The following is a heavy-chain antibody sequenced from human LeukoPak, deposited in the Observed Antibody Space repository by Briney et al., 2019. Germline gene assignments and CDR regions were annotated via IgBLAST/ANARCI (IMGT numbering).Heavy chain of an antibody. D-gene: IGHD5-24*01. J-gene: IGHJ3*02. V-gene: IGHV3-49*03. Sequence: GGCLRLSCTASGFTFGDYAMSWFRQAPGKGLEWVGFIISKAYGGTTEYAASVKGRFTISRDDSKSIAYLQMNSLKTEDTAVYYCTRPVEMATTGGAFDIWGQGTMVTVS. CDR1: GFTFGDYA. CDR3: TRPVEMATTGGAFDI. CDR2: IISKAYGGTT.